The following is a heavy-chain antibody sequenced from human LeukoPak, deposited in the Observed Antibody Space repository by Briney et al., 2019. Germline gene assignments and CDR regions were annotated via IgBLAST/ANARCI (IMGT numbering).Heavy chain of an antibody. V-gene: IGHV3-30*19. D-gene: IGHD3/OR15-3a*01. J-gene: IGHJ6*02. Sequence: PGGSLRLSCAASGFTFSSYGMHWVRQAPGKGLEWVAVISYDGSNKYYADSVKGRFTISRDNSKNTLYLQMNSLRAEDTAVYYCARDLDWLILKLDRTGDYYYGMDVWGQGTTVTVSS. CDR2: ISYDGSNK. CDR3: ARDLDWLILKLDRTGDYYYGMDV. CDR1: GFTFSSYG.